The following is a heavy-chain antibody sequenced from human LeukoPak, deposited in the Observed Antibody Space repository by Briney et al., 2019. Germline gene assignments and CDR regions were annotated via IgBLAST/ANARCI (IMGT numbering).Heavy chain of an antibody. CDR1: GLSFSGYV. CDR2: ITGNGIHA. D-gene: IGHD3-9*01. CDR3: AKDGLYFDGSTHMYHLDS. Sequence: GGSLTLSRSASGLSFSGYVVTCARQAGGEWLDWSTCITGNGIHAYYASSVKGRVTISKDKSKNTLYLQMNDLRAEDTALYFCAKDGLYFDGSTHMYHLDSWGQGTLVAVS. V-gene: IGHV3-23*01. J-gene: IGHJ4*02.